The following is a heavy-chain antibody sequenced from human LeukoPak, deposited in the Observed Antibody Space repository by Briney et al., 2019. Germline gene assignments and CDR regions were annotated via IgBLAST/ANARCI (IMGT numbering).Heavy chain of an antibody. V-gene: IGHV3-33*06. D-gene: IGHD6-19*01. CDR1: GFTFSSYG. Sequence: GESLKISCAASGFTFSSYGIHWVRQAPGKGLEWVAVIWYDGSNKYYADSVKGRFTISRDNSKNTRYLQMNSLRAEDTAVYYCAKDSGSSGWEDFDYWGQGTLVTVSS. CDR3: AKDSGSSGWEDFDY. J-gene: IGHJ4*02. CDR2: IWYDGSNK.